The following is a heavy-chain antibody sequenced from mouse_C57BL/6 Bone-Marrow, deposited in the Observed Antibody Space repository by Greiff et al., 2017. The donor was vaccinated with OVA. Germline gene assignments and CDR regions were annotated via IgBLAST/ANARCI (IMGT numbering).Heavy chain of an antibody. CDR2: IDPSDSYT. V-gene: IGHV1-59*01. J-gene: IGHJ4*01. Sequence: VKLQQPGAELVRPGTSVKLSCKASGYTFTSYWMHWVKQRPGQGLEWIGVIDPSDSYTNYNQKFKGKATLTVDTSSSTAYMQLSSLTSEDSAVYYCARVDYWGQGTSVTVSS. CDR3: ARVDY. CDR1: GYTFTSYW.